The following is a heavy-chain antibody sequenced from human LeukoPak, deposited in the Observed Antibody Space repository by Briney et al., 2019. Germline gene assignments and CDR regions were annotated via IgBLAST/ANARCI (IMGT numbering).Heavy chain of an antibody. CDR3: ASSIAADAVYWFDP. D-gene: IGHD6-13*01. CDR1: GFTFSSYS. V-gene: IGHV3-21*01. J-gene: IGHJ5*02. CDR2: IGSSSSYI. Sequence: GGSLRLSCAASGFTFSSYSMNWVRQAPGKGLEWVSSIGSSSSYIYYADSVKGRFTISRDNAKNSLYLQMNSLRAEDTAVYYCASSIAADAVYWFDPWGQGTLVTVSS.